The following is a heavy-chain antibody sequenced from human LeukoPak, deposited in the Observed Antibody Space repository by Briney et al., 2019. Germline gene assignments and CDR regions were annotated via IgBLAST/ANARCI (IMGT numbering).Heavy chain of an antibody. CDR1: GGSISSYY. CDR2: IYYSGST. CDR3: ATASTVTTGARAFDI. J-gene: IGHJ3*02. D-gene: IGHD4-17*01. Sequence: SETLSLTCTVSGGSISSYYWGWIRQPPGKGLEWIGSIYYSGSTYYNPSLKSRVTISVDTSKNQFSLKLSSVTAADTAVYYCATASTVTTGARAFDIWGQGTMVTVSS. V-gene: IGHV4-39*07.